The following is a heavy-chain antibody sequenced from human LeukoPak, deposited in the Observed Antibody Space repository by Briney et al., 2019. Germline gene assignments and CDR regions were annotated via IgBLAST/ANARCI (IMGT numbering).Heavy chain of an antibody. Sequence: ASVKVSCKASGYTFTSYGISWVRQAPGQGLEWMGWISAYNGNTNYARKLQGRVTMTTDTSTSTAYMELRSLRSDDTAVYYCARGIMDCTNGVCYTSFDYWGQGTLVTVSS. CDR2: ISAYNGNT. J-gene: IGHJ4*02. CDR1: GYTFTSYG. V-gene: IGHV1-18*01. CDR3: ARGIMDCTNGVCYTSFDY. D-gene: IGHD2-8*01.